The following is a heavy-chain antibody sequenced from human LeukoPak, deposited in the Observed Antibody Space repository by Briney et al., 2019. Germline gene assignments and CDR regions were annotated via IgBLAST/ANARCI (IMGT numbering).Heavy chain of an antibody. CDR2: FGGSDRSAT. J-gene: IGHJ4*02. CDR1: GFTFSTFA. Sequence: GSLRLSCAASGFTFSTFAMSWVRQSPGKGLEWVSSFGGSDRSATYSADSVKGRFTISRDNSRNTLYLQMSDLRADDTAVYYCAKGRGATVNDPVDQWGQGTLVTVSS. CDR3: AKGRGATVNDPVDQ. D-gene: IGHD1-26*01. V-gene: IGHV3-23*01.